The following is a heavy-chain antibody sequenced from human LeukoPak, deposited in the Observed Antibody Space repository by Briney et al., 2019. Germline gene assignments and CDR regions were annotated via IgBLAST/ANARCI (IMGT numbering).Heavy chain of an antibody. J-gene: IGHJ4*02. CDR1: GGSISSYY. CDR3: ARQYSSGYYFFDY. D-gene: IGHD3-22*01. Sequence: PLETLSLTCTVSGGSISSYYWSWIRQAPGRGLEWIGYIYYSGSTNYNPSLKSRVTMSIDTSKNQFSLKLSSVTAADTAVYYCARQYSSGYYFFDYWGQGTLVTVSS. V-gene: IGHV4-59*08. CDR2: IYYSGST.